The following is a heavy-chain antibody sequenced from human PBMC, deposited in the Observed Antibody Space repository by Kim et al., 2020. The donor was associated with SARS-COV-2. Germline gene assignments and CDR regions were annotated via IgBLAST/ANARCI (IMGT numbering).Heavy chain of an antibody. CDR2: IKSKTDGGTT. CDR3: TTGIGYDSSGGQMENY. D-gene: IGHD3-22*01. J-gene: IGHJ4*02. V-gene: IGHV3-15*01. CDR1: GFTFSNAW. Sequence: GGSLRLSCAASGFTFSNAWMSWVRQAPGKGLEWVGRIKSKTDGGTTDYAAPVKGRFTISRDDSKNTLYLQMNSLKTEDTAVYYCTTGIGYDSSGGQMENYWGQGTLVTVSS.